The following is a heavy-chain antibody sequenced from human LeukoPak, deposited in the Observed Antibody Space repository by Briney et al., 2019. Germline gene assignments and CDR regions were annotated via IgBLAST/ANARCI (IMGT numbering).Heavy chain of an antibody. CDR3: ARVGGRAGAGTYYYYMDV. D-gene: IGHD6-19*01. CDR1: GDSVSSNSAA. Sequence: SQTLSLTCALSGDSVSSNSAAWNWIRQSPSRGLEWLGRTYYRSKWYNDYAVSVKSRITINPDTSKNQFSLQLNSVTPEDTAVYYCARVGGRAGAGTYYYYMDVWGKGTTVTVSS. CDR2: TYYRSKWYN. J-gene: IGHJ6*03. V-gene: IGHV6-1*01.